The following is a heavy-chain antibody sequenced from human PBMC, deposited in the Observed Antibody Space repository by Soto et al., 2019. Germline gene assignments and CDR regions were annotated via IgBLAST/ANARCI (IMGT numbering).Heavy chain of an antibody. D-gene: IGHD5-18*01. J-gene: IGHJ4*02. CDR3: ARGYDTALAPIF. Sequence: SETLSLTCAVYSGSFSSYHWSWIRQTPGKGLEWIGEINHLTTTNYNPSLKSRVIISLDTPKNQFSLKLSSVTAADTAVYYCARGYDTALAPIFWGQGILVTVSS. CDR2: INHLTTT. V-gene: IGHV4-34*01. CDR1: SGSFSSYH.